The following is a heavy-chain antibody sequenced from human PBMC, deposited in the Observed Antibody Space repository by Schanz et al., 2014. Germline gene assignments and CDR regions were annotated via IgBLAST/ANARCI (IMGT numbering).Heavy chain of an antibody. CDR1: GYTFTTYA. CDR3: ARDAADFYDILTEEDY. CDR2: ISAYNGNT. Sequence: QVQLVQSGAEVKKPGASVRVSCKASGYTFTTYAMSWVRQAPGQGLEWMGWISAYNGNTKYPQKLQGRVTTTTDTSTSTAYMELRSLRSDDTAVYYCARDAADFYDILTEEDYWGQGTLVTVSS. J-gene: IGHJ4*02. V-gene: IGHV1-18*01. D-gene: IGHD3-9*01.